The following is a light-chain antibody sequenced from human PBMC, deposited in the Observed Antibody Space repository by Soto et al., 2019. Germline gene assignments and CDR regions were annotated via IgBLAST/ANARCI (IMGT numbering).Light chain of an antibody. V-gene: IGKV3-20*01. CDR3: QRYDSFRT. J-gene: IGKJ1*01. CDR1: QIVRSNF. Sequence: EMVLSQSPGTLSLSPGGRATLSCRASQIVRSNFLAWYQQKPGQAPRLLIYGASNRATGIPDRFSGSGSGIDFTLTITRLEPEDFAMYYCQRYDSFRTFGQGTKVDNK. CDR2: GAS.